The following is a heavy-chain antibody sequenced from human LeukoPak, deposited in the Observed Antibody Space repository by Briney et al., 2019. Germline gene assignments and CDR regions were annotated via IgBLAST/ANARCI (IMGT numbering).Heavy chain of an antibody. CDR2: MNPNSGNT. J-gene: IGHJ4*02. Sequence: ASVKDSCRASRYTHTSYDINWVRQATGQGVAWMGWMNPNSGNTGYAQKFQGRVTMTRNTSISTAYMELSSLRSEDTAVYYCARFRSGSYYSAGEFDYWGQGTPVTVSS. D-gene: IGHD1-26*01. CDR3: ARFRSGSYYSAGEFDY. V-gene: IGHV1-8*01. CDR1: RYTHTSYD.